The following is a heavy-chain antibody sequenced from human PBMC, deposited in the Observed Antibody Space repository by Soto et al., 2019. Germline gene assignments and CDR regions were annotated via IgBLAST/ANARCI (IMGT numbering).Heavy chain of an antibody. CDR1: GGSIISDHYY. D-gene: IGHD3-16*01. CDR2: MHYSANT. J-gene: IGHJ4*02. Sequence: QPQLQESGPGLVKPSETLSLTCTVSGGSIISDHYYWAWIRQPPGKGLEWIGNMHYSANTYQNPSLKSQVTIYVGTSKTKFSLHLSSVTAAGTAVYYCARHGGNKFDYWGQGTLVTVSS. V-gene: IGHV4-39*01. CDR3: ARHGGNKFDY.